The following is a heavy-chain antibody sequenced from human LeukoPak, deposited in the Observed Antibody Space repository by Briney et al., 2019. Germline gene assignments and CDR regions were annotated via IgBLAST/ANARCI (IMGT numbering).Heavy chain of an antibody. Sequence: GGSLRLSCAASGFTFSDYYMSWIRQAPGKGLEWVSYISSSGSTIYYADSVKGRFTISREHAKNPLYLQMNSLRAEDTAVYYCASRSSWLVDYWGQGTLVTVSS. CDR2: ISSSGSTI. J-gene: IGHJ4*02. CDR3: ASRSSWLVDY. D-gene: IGHD6-13*01. CDR1: GFTFSDYY. V-gene: IGHV3-11*04.